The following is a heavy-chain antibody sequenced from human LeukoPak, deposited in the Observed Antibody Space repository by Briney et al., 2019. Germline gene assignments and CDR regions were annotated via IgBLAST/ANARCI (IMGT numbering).Heavy chain of an antibody. CDR3: ARGPTDCSGGSCYYYYYYGMDV. CDR2: INHSGXT. D-gene: IGHD2-15*01. Sequence: SETLSLTCAVYGGSFXGYYWSWIRQPPXXXLXWIGEINHSGXTNYNPSLKSRVTISVDTSKNQFSLKLSSVTAADTAVYYCARGPTDCSGGSCYYYYYYGMDVWGQGTTVTVSS. V-gene: IGHV4-34*01. CDR1: GGSFXGYY. J-gene: IGHJ6*02.